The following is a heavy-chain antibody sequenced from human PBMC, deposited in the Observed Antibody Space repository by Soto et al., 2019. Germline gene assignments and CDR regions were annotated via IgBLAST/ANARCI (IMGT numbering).Heavy chain of an antibody. J-gene: IGHJ6*03. CDR1: GFTFSDYY. CDR3: ARDQRLPNYYYHYMDV. Sequence: QVQLVESGGGLVKPGGSLRLSCAASGFTFSDYYMRWIRKAPGKGLEWGSYISSRGSTIYYADAVKGRFTISRDNAKNSLYLQMNSRRAEDTAVYYCARDQRLPNYYYHYMDVWGKGTTVTVSS. D-gene: IGHD2-15*01. CDR2: ISSRGSTI. V-gene: IGHV3-11*01.